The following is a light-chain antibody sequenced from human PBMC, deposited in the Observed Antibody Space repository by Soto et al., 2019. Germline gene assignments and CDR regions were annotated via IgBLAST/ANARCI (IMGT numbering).Light chain of an antibody. CDR1: QSISSY. CDR3: QQYNNWPT. Sequence: DIQMTQSPSSLSASVGDRVTITCRASQSISSYLAWYQQKPGKAPKLLIYAASSWPTGIPSRFSGSGSGTEFTLTISSLQSEDFAVYYCQQYNNWPTFGQGTKV. CDR2: AAS. V-gene: IGKV1-39*01. J-gene: IGKJ1*01.